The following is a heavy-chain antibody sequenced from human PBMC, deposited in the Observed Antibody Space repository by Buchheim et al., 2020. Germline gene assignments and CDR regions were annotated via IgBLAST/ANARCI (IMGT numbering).Heavy chain of an antibody. D-gene: IGHD6-19*01. CDR3: ARAEWQWLVPFDY. Sequence: QVQLQESGPGLMKPSETLSLTCTVSGGSISSYYWSWIRQPPGKGLEWIGYIYYSGSTNYNPSLKSRVTISVDTSKNQFSLKLSSVTAADTAVYYCARAEWQWLVPFDYWGQGTL. CDR1: GGSISSYY. J-gene: IGHJ4*02. CDR2: IYYSGST. V-gene: IGHV4-59*01.